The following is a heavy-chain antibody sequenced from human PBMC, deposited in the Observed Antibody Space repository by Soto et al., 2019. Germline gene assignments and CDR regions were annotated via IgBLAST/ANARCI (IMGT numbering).Heavy chain of an antibody. J-gene: IGHJ4*02. D-gene: IGHD1-26*01. V-gene: IGHV3-23*01. Sequence: PGGSLRLFCAASGFIFSSYAMSWVRQAPGKGLEWVSAFSGTTSSTYYADSVKGRFTISRDNSKNTLYLQMNSLKAEDTAVYYCAKGQKWELPFDYWGQGALVTVSS. CDR1: GFIFSSYA. CDR2: FSGTTSST. CDR3: AKGQKWELPFDY.